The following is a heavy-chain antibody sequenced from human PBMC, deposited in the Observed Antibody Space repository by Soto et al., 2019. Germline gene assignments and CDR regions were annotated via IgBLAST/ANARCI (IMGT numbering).Heavy chain of an antibody. J-gene: IGHJ6*02. Sequence: EVQLVESGGGLVQPGGSLRLSCAASGFTFSSYWMHWVRQAPGKGLVWVSRINSDGSSTSYADSVKGRFTISRDNAKNTLCLKMNSLRAEDTAVYYCARDCSGSWGYGMDVWGQGTTVTVSS. CDR3: ARDCSGSWGYGMDV. D-gene: IGHD6-13*01. CDR2: INSDGSST. V-gene: IGHV3-74*01. CDR1: GFTFSSYW.